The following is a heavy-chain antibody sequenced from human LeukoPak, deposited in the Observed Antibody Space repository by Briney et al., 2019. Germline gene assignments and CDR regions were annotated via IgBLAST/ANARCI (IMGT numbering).Heavy chain of an antibody. CDR2: ISGSGAST. CDR1: GFTFSSYG. V-gene: IGHV3-23*01. J-gene: IGHJ3*02. Sequence: GGSLRLSCAASGFTFSSYGMSWVRQAPGKGLEWVSAISGSGASTNYADSVKGRFTISRDNSKNTLFLQMNSLRAEDTAVYYCAKVRSSSWYGDAFDIWGQGTMVTVSS. D-gene: IGHD6-13*01. CDR3: AKVRSSSWYGDAFDI.